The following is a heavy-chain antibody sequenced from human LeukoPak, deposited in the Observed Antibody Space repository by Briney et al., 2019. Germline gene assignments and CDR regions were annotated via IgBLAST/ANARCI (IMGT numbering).Heavy chain of an antibody. J-gene: IGHJ4*02. V-gene: IGHV4-59*04. CDR2: IYYSGST. CDR3: ARHGSASGWYRSHFDY. D-gene: IGHD6-19*01. CDR1: GGSISNDY. Sequence: SETLSLTCTVSGGSISNDYWSWIRQAAGKGLEWIGSIYYSGSTYYSPSLKSRVTMSVDTSKNQFSLKLSSVTAADTAVYYCARHGSASGWYRSHFDYWGQGTLVTVSS.